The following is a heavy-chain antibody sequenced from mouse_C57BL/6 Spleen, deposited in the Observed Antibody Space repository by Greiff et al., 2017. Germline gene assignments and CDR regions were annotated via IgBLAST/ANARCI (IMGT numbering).Heavy chain of an antibody. CDR3: ARDLEDYYGSSYVGYFDV. Sequence: EVKLQESGPGLVKPSQSLSLTCSVTGYSITSGYYWNWIRQFPGNKLEWMGYISYDGSNNYNPSLKNRISITRDTSKNQFFLKLNSVTTEDTATYYCARDLEDYYGSSYVGYFDVWGTGTTVTVSS. J-gene: IGHJ1*03. CDR2: ISYDGSN. D-gene: IGHD1-1*01. CDR1: GYSITSGYY. V-gene: IGHV3-6*01.